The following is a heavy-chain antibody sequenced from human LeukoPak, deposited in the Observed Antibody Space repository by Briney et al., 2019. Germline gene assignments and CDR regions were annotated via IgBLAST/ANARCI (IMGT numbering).Heavy chain of an antibody. Sequence: SVKVSCKASGGTFSSYAISWVRQAPGQGLEWMGGIIPIFGTANYAQKFQGRVTITADKSTSTGYMELSSLRSEDTAVYYCASGIAAAGTPGAYWGQGTLVIVSS. CDR2: IIPIFGTA. D-gene: IGHD6-13*01. CDR1: GGTFSSYA. V-gene: IGHV1-69*06. CDR3: ASGIAAAGTPGAY. J-gene: IGHJ4*02.